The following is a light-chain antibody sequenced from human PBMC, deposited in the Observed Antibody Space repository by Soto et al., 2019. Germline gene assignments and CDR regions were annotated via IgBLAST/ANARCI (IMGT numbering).Light chain of an antibody. CDR1: SSDVGGYNY. Sequence: QSALTQPASVSVSPGQSITISCTGTSSDVGGYNYVSWYQQHPGKAPKLMIYDVSNRPSGVSNRFSGSKSGNTASLTISGLQAEDEADYYCSSYTRSSTLFGGGTKLTVL. V-gene: IGLV2-14*01. CDR2: DVS. J-gene: IGLJ2*01. CDR3: SSYTRSSTL.